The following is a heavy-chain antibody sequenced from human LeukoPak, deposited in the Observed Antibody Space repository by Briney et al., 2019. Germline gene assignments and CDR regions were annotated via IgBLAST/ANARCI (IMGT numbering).Heavy chain of an antibody. J-gene: IGHJ4*02. CDR3: ARETLYCSSTSCYLGGFNY. V-gene: IGHV3-64*01. CDR2: ISSNGGIT. D-gene: IGHD2-2*01. Sequence: QPGGSLRLSCAASGFTFSSYAMHRVRQAPGKGLEYVSAISSNGGITYYANSVKGRFTISRDNSKNTLYLQMGSLRAEDMAVYYCARETLYCSSTSCYLGGFNYWGQGTLVTVSS. CDR1: GFTFSSYA.